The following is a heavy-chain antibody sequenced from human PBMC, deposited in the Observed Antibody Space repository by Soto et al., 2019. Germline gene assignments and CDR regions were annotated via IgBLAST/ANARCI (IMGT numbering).Heavy chain of an antibody. Sequence: SVKVSCKASGGTFSSYAISWVRQAPGQGLEWMGGIIPIFGTANYTQKFQGRVTITADESTSTAYMELSSLRSEDTAVYYCARANWNDVTPFDYWGQGTLVTVSS. D-gene: IGHD1-1*01. J-gene: IGHJ4*02. CDR1: GGTFSSYA. CDR2: IIPIFGTA. CDR3: ARANWNDVTPFDY. V-gene: IGHV1-69*13.